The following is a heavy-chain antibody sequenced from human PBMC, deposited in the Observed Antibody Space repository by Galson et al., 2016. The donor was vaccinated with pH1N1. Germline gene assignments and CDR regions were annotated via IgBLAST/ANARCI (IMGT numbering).Heavy chain of an antibody. V-gene: IGHV1-24*01. D-gene: IGHD3-16*02. CDR3: ATLLGSHLADFSSPPDDY. CDR2: FDPTDEET. Sequence: CKVYGFALTMHWVRQAPGKGLEWMGGFDPTDEETIYAQKFQGRLTLTDDASTDTVYMELRRLRSEDTAVYYCATLLGSHLADFSSPPDDYWGQGTLVTVSS. CDR1: GFALT. J-gene: IGHJ4*02.